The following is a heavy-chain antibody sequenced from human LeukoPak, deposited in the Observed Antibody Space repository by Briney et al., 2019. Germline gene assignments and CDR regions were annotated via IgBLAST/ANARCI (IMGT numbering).Heavy chain of an antibody. CDR1: GFSFSAYW. CDR2: INSDGSSI. D-gene: IGHD4-23*01. CDR3: VTLTTAVTGNAFDI. Sequence: GGSLRLSCAASGFSFSAYWVHWVRQAPGKGLVWVSRINSDGSSIAYADSVRGRFSISRDNAKNMLYLQMNSLRDEDTAVYYCVTLTTAVTGNAFDIWGQGTMVTVSS. J-gene: IGHJ3*02. V-gene: IGHV3-74*01.